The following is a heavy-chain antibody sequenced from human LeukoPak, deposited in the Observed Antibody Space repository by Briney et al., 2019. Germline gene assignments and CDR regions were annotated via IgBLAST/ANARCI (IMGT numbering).Heavy chain of an antibody. CDR1: GFNFSSCA. V-gene: IGHV3-23*01. CDR3: ARKVYHRFDY. D-gene: IGHD2-2*01. CDR2: ISTSGDNT. Sequence: PGGSLRLSCAASGFNFSSCAMTWVRQAPGKGLEWVSAISTSGDNTYYADSVRGRFTISRDNSKNTLYLQMNSLRANDTAVYYCARKVYHRFDYWGQGTLVTVSS. J-gene: IGHJ4*02.